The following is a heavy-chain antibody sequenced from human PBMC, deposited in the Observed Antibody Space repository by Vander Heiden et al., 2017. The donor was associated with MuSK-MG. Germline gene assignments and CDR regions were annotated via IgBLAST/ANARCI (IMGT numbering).Heavy chain of an antibody. CDR3: ARDIGDPHYYYYYMDV. Sequence: QVQLVQSGAEVKKPGASVKVSCKASGYTFTGYYIHWVRQAPGQGLEWMGWINPNSGGTNYAQKFQGRVTMTRDTSISTAYMELRRLRSDDTAVYYCARDIGDPHYYYYYMDVWGKGTTVTVSS. CDR1: GYTFTGYY. CDR2: INPNSGGT. J-gene: IGHJ6*03. V-gene: IGHV1-2*02. D-gene: IGHD3-16*01.